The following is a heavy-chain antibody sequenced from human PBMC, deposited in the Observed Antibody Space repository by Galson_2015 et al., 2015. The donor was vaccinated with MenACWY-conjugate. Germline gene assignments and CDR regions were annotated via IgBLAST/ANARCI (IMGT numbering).Heavy chain of an antibody. D-gene: IGHD6-19*01. CDR1: GGSISSSSYY. V-gene: IGHV4-39*07. CDR2: IYYSGST. J-gene: IGHJ4*02. CDR3: ARARIAVAGGRGTVRSNFDY. Sequence: ETLSLTCTVSGGSISSSSYYWGWIRQPPGKGLEWIGSIYYSGSTYYNPSLKSRVTISVDTSKNQFSLKLSSVTAADTAVYYCARARIAVAGGRGTVRSNFDYWGQGTLVTVSS.